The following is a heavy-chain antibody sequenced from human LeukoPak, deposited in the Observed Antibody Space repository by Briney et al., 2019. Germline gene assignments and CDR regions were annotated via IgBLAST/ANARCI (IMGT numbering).Heavy chain of an antibody. V-gene: IGHV4-59*08. CDR1: GGCNNTFY. CDR2: IFYTGST. CDR3: ARQNYDIRAYRYYGVDV. D-gene: IGHD3-22*01. Sequence: KPSETLALTFTVSGGCNNTFYWRWIRQPPGKGLEWIGYIFYTGSTDYNPSLKSRVTISVDTSKNQFSLKLSSVTAADTAVYYCARQNYDIRAYRYYGVDVWGQGTTVTVSS. J-gene: IGHJ6*02.